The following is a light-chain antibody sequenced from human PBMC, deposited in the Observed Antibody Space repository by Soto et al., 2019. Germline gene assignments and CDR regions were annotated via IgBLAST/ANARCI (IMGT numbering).Light chain of an antibody. Sequence: VMSHSLHTPSVSPEERDTLSCRASQSISNKVGWYQQKPGQAPRLLIYGASTRATGNPVRFSGSGSGTDFTLTISSLEPEDFAVYYCQQRSNWPRTFGQGTKVDIK. CDR2: GAS. CDR1: QSISNK. J-gene: IGKJ1*01. V-gene: IGKV3-15*01. CDR3: QQRSNWPRT.